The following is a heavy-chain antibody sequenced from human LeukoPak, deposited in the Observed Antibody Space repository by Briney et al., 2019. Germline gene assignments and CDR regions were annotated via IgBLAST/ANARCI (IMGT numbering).Heavy chain of an antibody. CDR2: ISSAGTT. V-gene: IGHV3-53*01. Sequence: GGSLRLSCAASGFTFNRYAMSWVRQAPGKGLEWVSIISSAGTTYYADSVKGRFTISRDNSKNTLYLQMSSLRVEDTAVYYCARNDRGAFDIWGQGTMVTVSS. CDR1: GFTFNRYA. D-gene: IGHD3-22*01. CDR3: ARNDRGAFDI. J-gene: IGHJ3*02.